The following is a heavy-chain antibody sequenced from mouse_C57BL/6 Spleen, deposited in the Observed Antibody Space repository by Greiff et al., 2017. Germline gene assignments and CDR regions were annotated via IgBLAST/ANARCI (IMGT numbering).Heavy chain of an antibody. J-gene: IGHJ2*01. Sequence: VKLQESGAELVKPGASVKISCKASGYAYSSYWMNWVKQRPGKGLEWIGQIYPGDGDTNYNGKFKGKATLTADKSSSTAYMQLSSLTSEDSAVYFCARNRYYGSRHFDYWGQGTTLTVSS. CDR3: ARNRYYGSRHFDY. D-gene: IGHD1-1*01. V-gene: IGHV1-80*01. CDR2: IYPGDGDT. CDR1: GYAYSSYW.